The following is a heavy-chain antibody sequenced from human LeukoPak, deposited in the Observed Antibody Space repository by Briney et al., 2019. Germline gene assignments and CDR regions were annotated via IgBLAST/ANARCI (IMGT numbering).Heavy chain of an antibody. CDR1: GGSISSGDYY. CDR3: AGRRSSGWYAY. D-gene: IGHD6-19*01. Sequence: PSETLSLTCTVSGGSISSGDYYWSWIRQAPGKGLEWVSVIYDSGTTYYADSVKGRFLIFRDTSKNTVDLQMNSLRVEDTAVYYCAGRRSSGWYAYWGQGTLVTVSS. V-gene: IGHV3-53*01. CDR2: IYDSGTT. J-gene: IGHJ4*02.